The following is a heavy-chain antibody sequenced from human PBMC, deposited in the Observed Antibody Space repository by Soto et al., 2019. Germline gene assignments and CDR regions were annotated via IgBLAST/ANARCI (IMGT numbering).Heavy chain of an antibody. D-gene: IGHD3-22*01. J-gene: IGHJ4*02. CDR1: GGSISSSSYY. CDR2: IYYSGST. CDR3: ARAYYDSSGYYDY. V-gene: IGHV4-39*07. Sequence: SETLSLTCTVSGGSISSSSYYWGWIRQPPGKGLEWIGSIYYSGSTYYNPSLKSRVTISVDTSKNQLSLKLSSVTAADTAVYYCARAYYDSSGYYDYRGQGTLVTVS.